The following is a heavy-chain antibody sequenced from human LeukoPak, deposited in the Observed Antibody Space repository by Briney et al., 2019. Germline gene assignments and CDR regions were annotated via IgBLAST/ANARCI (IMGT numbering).Heavy chain of an antibody. J-gene: IGHJ4*02. CDR2: ISGSGGST. V-gene: IGHV3-23*01. CDR1: GFTFSSYA. D-gene: IGHD6-19*01. Sequence: PGGSLRLSCAASGFTFSSYAMSGVGQAPGKGLEWVSAISGSGGSTYYADSVKGRFTISRDNSKNTLYLQMNSRRAEDTAVYYCAKXPSIAVAGLFDYWGQGTLVTVSS. CDR3: AKXPSIAVAGLFDY.